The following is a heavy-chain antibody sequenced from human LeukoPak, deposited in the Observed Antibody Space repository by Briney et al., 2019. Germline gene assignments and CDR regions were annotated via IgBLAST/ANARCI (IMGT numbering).Heavy chain of an antibody. CDR2: INHSGST. CDR1: GGSFSGYY. V-gene: IGHV4-34*01. Sequence: PSETLSLTCAVYGGSFSGYYWSWIRQPPGKGLEWIGEINHSGSTNYNPSLKSRVTISVDTSKNQFSLKLSSVTAADTAVYYCARDHIVVVTAIRLRYYYYGMDVWGQGTTVTVSS. J-gene: IGHJ6*02. CDR3: ARDHIVVVTAIRLRYYYYGMDV. D-gene: IGHD2-21*02.